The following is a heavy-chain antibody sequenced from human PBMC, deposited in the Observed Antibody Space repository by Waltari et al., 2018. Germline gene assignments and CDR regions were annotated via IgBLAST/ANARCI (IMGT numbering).Heavy chain of an antibody. V-gene: IGHV4-31*03. CDR1: GGSISRGGYY. Sequence: QVQLQESGPGLVKPSQTLSLTCTVSGGSISRGGYYWSWIRQHPGKGLEWIGYIYYSGSTYYNPSLKSRVTISVDTSKNQFSLKLSSVTAADTAVYYCARDHGSGSYYYYWGQGTLVTVSS. CDR3: ARDHGSGSYYYY. D-gene: IGHD1-26*01. J-gene: IGHJ4*02. CDR2: IYYSGST.